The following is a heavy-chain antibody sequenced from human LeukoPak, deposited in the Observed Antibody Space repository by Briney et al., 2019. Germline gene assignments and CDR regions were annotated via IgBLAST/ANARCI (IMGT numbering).Heavy chain of an antibody. CDR1: EFTLRDAW. Sequence: GGSLRLSCSASEFTLRDAWMNWVRQVPGKGLAWVSRINSDGSHTTYMDSVKGRFTMSRDNAKNTVYLQMNSLRVEDTAVYYCTGTQLMWFGELSDDFWGQGTLVTVSS. V-gene: IGHV3-74*03. D-gene: IGHD3-10*01. CDR2: INSDGSHT. J-gene: IGHJ4*02. CDR3: TGTQLMWFGELSDDF.